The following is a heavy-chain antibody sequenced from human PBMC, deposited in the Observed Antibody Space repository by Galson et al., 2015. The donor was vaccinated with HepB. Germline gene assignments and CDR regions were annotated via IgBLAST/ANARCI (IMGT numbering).Heavy chain of an antibody. J-gene: IGHJ4*02. D-gene: IGHD4-17*01. CDR3: ARDGGFDDYGDFLDY. CDR1: GFTFSSYT. Sequence: SLRLSCAASGFTFSSYTVNWVRQAPGKGLEWVSSISSNGNYMYYADSVKGRFSISRDNAKNSLFLQMNSLRVDDTAVYFCARDGGFDDYGDFLDYWGQGTLVTVSS. CDR2: ISSNGNYM. V-gene: IGHV3-21*01.